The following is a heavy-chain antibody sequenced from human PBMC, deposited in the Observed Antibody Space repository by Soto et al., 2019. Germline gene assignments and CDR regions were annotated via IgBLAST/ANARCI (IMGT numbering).Heavy chain of an antibody. D-gene: IGHD2-2*01. CDR2: IGGIGQYA. CDR3: AKGGTSHSCGIDA. CDR1: GFTFSSYA. Sequence: PGGGLGVSCAASGFTFSSYAMNWVRQAPGKGLEWVAIIGGIGQYAVYADSVKGRFTFSRDNSKNTIYLEMNNLRTEDTAIYFCAKGGTSHSCGIDAWGQGTAVTAS. V-gene: IGHV3-23*01. J-gene: IGHJ6*02.